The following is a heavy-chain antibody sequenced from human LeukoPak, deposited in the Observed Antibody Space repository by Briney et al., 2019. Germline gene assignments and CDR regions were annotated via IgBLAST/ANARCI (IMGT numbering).Heavy chain of an antibody. J-gene: IGHJ6*02. CDR3: ARLTTVTTYYCYYGMDV. D-gene: IGHD4-17*01. V-gene: IGHV4-59*01. CDR1: GGSISSYY. Sequence: PSETLSLTCTVSGGSISSYYWSWIRQPPGKGLEWIGDIYYSGSTNYNPSLKSRVTISVDTSKNQFSLKLSSVTAADTAVYYCARLTTVTTYYCYYGMDVWGQGTTVTVSS. CDR2: IYYSGST.